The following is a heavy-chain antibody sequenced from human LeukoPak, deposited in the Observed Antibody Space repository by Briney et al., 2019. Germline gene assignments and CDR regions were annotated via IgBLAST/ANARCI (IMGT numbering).Heavy chain of an antibody. D-gene: IGHD2-2*01. CDR2: ISWNSGSI. CDR1: GFTFDDYA. J-gene: IGHJ4*02. Sequence: PGGSLRLSCAASGFTFDDYAMHWVRQAPGKGLEGVSGISWNSGSIGYADSVKGRFTISRDNAKNSLYLQMNSLRAEDTALYYCAKGVRRYCSSTSCNYFDYWGQGTLVTVSS. V-gene: IGHV3-9*01. CDR3: AKGVRRYCSSTSCNYFDY.